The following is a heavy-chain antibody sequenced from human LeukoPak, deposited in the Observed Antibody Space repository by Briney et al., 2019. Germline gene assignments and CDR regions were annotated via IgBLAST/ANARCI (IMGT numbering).Heavy chain of an antibody. CDR2: IWYDGSNK. CDR3: ARDTAPGGYNYESAFDI. CDR1: GFTFSSYG. V-gene: IGHV3-33*01. D-gene: IGHD5-12*01. Sequence: GGSLRLSCAASGFTFSSYGMHWVRQAPGKGLEWVAVIWYDGSNKYYADSVKGRFTISRDNSKNTLYLQMNRLRAEDTAVYYCARDTAPGGYNYESAFDIWGQGTMVTVSS. J-gene: IGHJ3*02.